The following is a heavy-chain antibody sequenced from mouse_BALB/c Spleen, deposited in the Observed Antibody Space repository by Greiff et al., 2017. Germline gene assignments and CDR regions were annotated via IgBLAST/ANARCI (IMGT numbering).Heavy chain of an antibody. CDR1: GFTFSSYT. CDR3: ARQNSNYAMDY. V-gene: IGHV5-12-2*01. J-gene: IGHJ4*01. Sequence: EVQRVESGGGLVQPGGSLKLSCAASGFTFSSYTMSWVRQTPEKRLEWVAYISNGGGSTYYPDTVKGRFTISRDNAKNTLYLQMSSLKSEDTAMYYCARQNSNYAMDYWGQGTSVTVSS. CDR2: ISNGGGST.